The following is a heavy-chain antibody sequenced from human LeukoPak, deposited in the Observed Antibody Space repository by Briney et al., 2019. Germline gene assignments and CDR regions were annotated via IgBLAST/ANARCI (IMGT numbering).Heavy chain of an antibody. CDR1: RFTFSSYS. V-gene: IGHV3-23*01. CDR3: AKRGAYSPPY. CDR2: ISGSGGST. D-gene: IGHD5-18*01. Sequence: GGSLRLSCAASRFTFSSYSMNWVRQAPGKGLEWVSAISGSGGSTYYADSVKGRFTISRDNSKNTLYLQMNSLRAEDTAVYYCAKRGAYSPPYWGQGTLVTVSS. J-gene: IGHJ4*02.